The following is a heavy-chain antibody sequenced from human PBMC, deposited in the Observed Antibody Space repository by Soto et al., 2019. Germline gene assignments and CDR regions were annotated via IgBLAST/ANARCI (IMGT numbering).Heavy chain of an antibody. CDR1: GVTFSSYT. J-gene: IGHJ6*02. Sequence: QVQLVQSGAEVKKPGSSLKVSCKASGVTFSSYTISWVRQAPGQGHEWMGRIIPILGIANYAQKFQGRVTITADKSTSTAYMELSSLRSEDTAVYYCARSSGYYHYYYYGMDVWGQGTTVTVSS. CDR2: IIPILGIA. D-gene: IGHD5-12*01. V-gene: IGHV1-69*02. CDR3: ARSSGYYHYYYYGMDV.